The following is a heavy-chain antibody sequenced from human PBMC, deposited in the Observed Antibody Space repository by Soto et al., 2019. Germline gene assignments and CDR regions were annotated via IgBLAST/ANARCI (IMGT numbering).Heavy chain of an antibody. D-gene: IGHD4-17*01. Sequence: GALRLSCAASGFTFSDYYMSWIRQAPGKGLEWVGRIKSKTDGGTTDYAAPVKGRFTISRDGSKNTLYLQMNSLKTEDTAVYYCTAELREDYYYYYGMDVWGQGTTVTVSS. CDR3: TAELREDYYYYYGMDV. V-gene: IGHV3-15*01. CDR2: IKSKTDGGTT. J-gene: IGHJ6*02. CDR1: GFTFSDYY.